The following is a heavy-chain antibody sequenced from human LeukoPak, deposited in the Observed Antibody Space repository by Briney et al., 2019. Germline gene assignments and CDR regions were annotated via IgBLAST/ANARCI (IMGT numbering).Heavy chain of an antibody. Sequence: GGSLRLSCAASGFTFSSYGMHWVRQAPGKGLEWVALIWYDGSNKYYADSVKGRLTISRDNSKNTLYLQMNSLRAEDTAVYYCANGIVGATTGMIFDYWGQGTLVTVSS. V-gene: IGHV3-33*06. D-gene: IGHD1-26*01. J-gene: IGHJ4*02. CDR2: IWYDGSNK. CDR3: ANGIVGATTGMIFDY. CDR1: GFTFSSYG.